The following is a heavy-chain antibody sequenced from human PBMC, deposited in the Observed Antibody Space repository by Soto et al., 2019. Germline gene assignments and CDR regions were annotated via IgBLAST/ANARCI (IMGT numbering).Heavy chain of an antibody. Sequence: ASVKVSCKASGYTFTSYYMHWVRQAPGQGLEWMGIINPSGGSAIYAQKFQGRVTMTRDTSTSTVYMELSSLRSEDTAVDCCARDDGTEDYGMDVWGQGSTVTVSS. V-gene: IGHV1-46*01. J-gene: IGHJ6*02. CDR1: GYTFTSYY. CDR2: INPSGGSA. CDR3: ARDDGTEDYGMDV.